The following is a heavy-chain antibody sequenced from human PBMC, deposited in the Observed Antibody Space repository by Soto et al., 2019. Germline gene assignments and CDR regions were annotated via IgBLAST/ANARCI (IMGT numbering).Heavy chain of an antibody. J-gene: IGHJ4*02. D-gene: IGHD2-15*01. V-gene: IGHV3-7*01. CDR1: GFTFGSYW. CDR2: IKEDGSEK. CDR3: SRDVVVGAKALNY. Sequence: GGSLRLSCAASGFTFGSYWMTWVRQAPGKGLEWVANIKEDGSEKHYVDSVKGRFTISRDNAKNSLYLQMNSLRVEDTAVYFCSRDVVVGAKALNYWGQGALVTVSS.